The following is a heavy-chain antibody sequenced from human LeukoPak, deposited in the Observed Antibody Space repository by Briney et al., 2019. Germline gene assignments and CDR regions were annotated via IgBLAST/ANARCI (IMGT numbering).Heavy chain of an antibody. V-gene: IGHV3-11*04. J-gene: IGHJ3*02. CDR1: GFTFSDYY. CDR2: ISSSGSTI. CDR3: ARRYRDIAVAGTLYAFDI. Sequence: GGSLRLSCAASGFTFSDYYMSWIRQAPGKGLEWVSYISSSGSTIYYADSVKGRFTISRDNAKNSLYLQMNSLRAEDTAVYYCARRYRDIAVAGTLYAFDIWGQGTMVTVSS. D-gene: IGHD6-19*01.